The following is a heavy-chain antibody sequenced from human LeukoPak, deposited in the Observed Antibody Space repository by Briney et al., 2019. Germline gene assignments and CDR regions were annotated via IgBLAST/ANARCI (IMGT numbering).Heavy chain of an antibody. D-gene: IGHD3-10*01. V-gene: IGHV4-59*05. CDR3: ARRLLWFGDPRGWFDP. CDR2: IYYSGST. CDR1: GGSISSYY. J-gene: IGHJ5*02. Sequence: SETLSLTCTVSGGSISSYYWSWIRQPPGKGLEWIGSIYYSGSTYYNPSLKSRVTISVDTSKNQFSLKLSPVTAADTAVYYCARRLLWFGDPRGWFDPWGQGTLVTVSS.